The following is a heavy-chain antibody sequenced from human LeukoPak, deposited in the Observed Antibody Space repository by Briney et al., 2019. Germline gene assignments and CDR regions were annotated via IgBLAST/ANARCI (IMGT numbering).Heavy chain of an antibody. D-gene: IGHD4-11*01. CDR3: AKERASRLPFDY. CDR2: ISANGGNT. V-gene: IGHV3-23*01. Sequence: GGSLRLSCAASGFTFSNYGMNWVRQAPGKGLEWVTAISANGGNTYYADSVKGRFTISRDNSKDTLSLQMDSLKAEDTAVYYCAKERASRLPFDYWGQGTLVTVSS. CDR1: GFTFSNYG. J-gene: IGHJ4*02.